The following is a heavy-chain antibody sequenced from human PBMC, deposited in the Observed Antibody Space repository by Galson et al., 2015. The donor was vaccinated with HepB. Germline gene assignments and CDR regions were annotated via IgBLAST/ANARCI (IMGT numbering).Heavy chain of an antibody. CDR1: GFTFSSYA. CDR2: IIGSAEKT. CDR3: ARGLTPDL. J-gene: IGHJ4*02. V-gene: IGHV3-23*01. Sequence: SLRLSCAASGFTFSSYAMTWVRQAPGKGLEWVATIIGSAEKTYYADSVRGRLTISRENSRHTLFLEMTSLGGEDTAFYYCARGLTPDLWGQGTLVTVSS. D-gene: IGHD2-15*01.